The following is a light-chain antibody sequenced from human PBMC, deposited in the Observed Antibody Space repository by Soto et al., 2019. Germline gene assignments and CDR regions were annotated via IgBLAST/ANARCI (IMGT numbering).Light chain of an antibody. Sequence: QSALTQPASVSGSPGQSITISCTGTSSDVGSYNLVSWYQQHPGKAPKLMIYEGSKRPSGVSNRSSGSKSGNTASLTISGLQAEDEADYYCCSYTGSSTYYVFGTVTKVTVL. CDR2: EGS. J-gene: IGLJ1*01. CDR3: CSYTGSSTYYV. CDR1: SSDVGSYNL. V-gene: IGLV2-23*01.